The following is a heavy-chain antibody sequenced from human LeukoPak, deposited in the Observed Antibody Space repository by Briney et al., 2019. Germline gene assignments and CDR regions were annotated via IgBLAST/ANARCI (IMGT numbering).Heavy chain of an antibody. Sequence: SQTLSLTCTVSGGSISSGGYYWSWIRQPPGKGLEWIGRIYYSGSTYYNPSLKSRVTISVDTSKNQFSLKLSSVTAADTAVYYCARHDIVVVIAISPGAFDIWGQGTMVTVSS. J-gene: IGHJ3*02. V-gene: IGHV4-30-2*03. CDR1: GGSISSGGYY. D-gene: IGHD2-21*01. CDR3: ARHDIVVVIAISPGAFDI. CDR2: IYYSGST.